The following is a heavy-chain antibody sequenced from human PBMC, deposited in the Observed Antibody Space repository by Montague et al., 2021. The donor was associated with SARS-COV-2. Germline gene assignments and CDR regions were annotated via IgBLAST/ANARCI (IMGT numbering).Heavy chain of an antibody. CDR1: GFTFSSYA. CDR2: ISGSVCST. D-gene: IGHD3-3*01. V-gene: IGHV3-23*01. CDR3: ANLWVIEEVTIFGVVTTHNWFDP. Sequence: SLRLSCAASGFTFSSYAMSWVRQAPGKGLEWVSAISGSVCSTYYADSVKGRFTISRDNSKNTLYLQMNSLRAEDTAVYYCANLWVIEEVTIFGVVTTHNWFDPWGQGTLVTVSS. J-gene: IGHJ5*02.